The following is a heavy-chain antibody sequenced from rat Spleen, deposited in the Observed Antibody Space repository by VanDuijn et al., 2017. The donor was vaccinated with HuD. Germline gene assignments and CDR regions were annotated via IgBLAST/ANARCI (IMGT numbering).Heavy chain of an antibody. V-gene: IGHV5-25*01. CDR3: VRQGTSGYANWFGF. CDR2: ISPSGGGT. Sequence: EVQLVESDGGLVQPGRSLKLSCAASGFTFSDYYMAWVRQAPTKGLEWVASISPSGGGTYYRDSVKGRFTVSRDNAKSTVHLQMDSLRSKDTATYYCVRQGTSGYANWFGFWGQGTLVTVSS. CDR1: GFTFSDYY. D-gene: IGHD4-3*01. J-gene: IGHJ3*01.